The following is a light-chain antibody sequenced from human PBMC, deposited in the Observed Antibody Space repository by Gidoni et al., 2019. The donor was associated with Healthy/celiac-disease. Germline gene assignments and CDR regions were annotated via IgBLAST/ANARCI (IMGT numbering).Light chain of an antibody. J-gene: IGKJ1*01. CDR1: QSVSSSY. Sequence: EIVLTQSPGTLSLSPGERATLSCRASQSVSSSYLAWYQQKPGQAPRLLIYGASSRATGIPDRFSCSGSGTDFTLPISRLEPEDFAVYYCQQYGSSRTFGQGTKVEIK. CDR2: GAS. V-gene: IGKV3-20*01. CDR3: QQYGSSRT.